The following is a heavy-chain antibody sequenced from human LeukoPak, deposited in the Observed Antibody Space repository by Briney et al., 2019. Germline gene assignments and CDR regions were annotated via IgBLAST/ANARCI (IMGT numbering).Heavy chain of an antibody. CDR1: GYTFTTYA. CDR3: ARSKDGDYFDY. CDR2: INTNTGNP. D-gene: IGHD3-10*01. J-gene: IGHJ4*02. Sequence: GASVKVSCNASGYTFTTYAMNWVRQAPGQGLEWMGWINTNTGNPTYAQGFTGRFVFSLDTSVSTAYLQISSLKAEDTAVYYCARSKDGDYFDYWGQGTLVTVSS. V-gene: IGHV7-4-1*02.